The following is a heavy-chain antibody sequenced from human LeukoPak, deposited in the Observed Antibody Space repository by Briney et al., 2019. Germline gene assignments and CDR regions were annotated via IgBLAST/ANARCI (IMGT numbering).Heavy chain of an antibody. D-gene: IGHD5-18*01. CDR3: ARGQKKTAMVTRHDY. CDR1: GGSISSRNDY. CDR2: INHSGST. V-gene: IGHV4-39*07. Sequence: PSETLSLTCTVSGGSISSRNDYWGWIRQPPGKGLEWIGEINHSGSTNYNPSLKSRVTISVDTSKNQFSLKLSSVTAADTAVYYCARGQKKTAMVTRHDYWGQGTLVTVSS. J-gene: IGHJ4*02.